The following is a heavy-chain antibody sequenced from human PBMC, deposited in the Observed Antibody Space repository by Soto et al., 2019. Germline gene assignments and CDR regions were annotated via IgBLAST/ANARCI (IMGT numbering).Heavy chain of an antibody. CDR2: ISYDGSNK. Sequence: PGGSLRLSCAASGFTFSSYAMHWVRQAPGKGLEWVAVISYDGSNKYYADSVKGRFTISRDNSKNTLYLQMNSLRAEDTAVYYCARVPSLRFLEWFGYFDYWGQGTLVTVSS. D-gene: IGHD3-3*01. CDR3: ARVPSLRFLEWFGYFDY. J-gene: IGHJ4*02. CDR1: GFTFSSYA. V-gene: IGHV3-30-3*01.